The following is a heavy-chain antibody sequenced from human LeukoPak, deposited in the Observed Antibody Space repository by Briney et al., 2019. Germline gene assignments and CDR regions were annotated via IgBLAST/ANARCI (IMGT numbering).Heavy chain of an antibody. CDR2: ICDSGST. CDR1: GGSISTYY. CDR3: ARHHSNFDY. D-gene: IGHD5-18*01. Sequence: SETLSLTCSVSGGSISTYYWSWIRQPPGKGLEWIGYICDSGSTNYNPSLKSRVTISVDTSKNQFSLKLSSVTAADTAVYYCARHHSNFDYWGQGTLVTVSS. J-gene: IGHJ4*02. V-gene: IGHV4-59*08.